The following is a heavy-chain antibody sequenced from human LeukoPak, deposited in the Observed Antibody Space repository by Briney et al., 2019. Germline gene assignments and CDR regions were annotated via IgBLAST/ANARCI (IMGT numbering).Heavy chain of an antibody. V-gene: IGHV3-21*01. CDR3: ARWGGTYYVAAFDI. CDR1: GFTFSSYS. D-gene: IGHD1-26*01. Sequence: GGSLRLSCAASGFTFSSYSMNWVRQAPGKGLEWVSSISSSSSYIYYADSLKGRFTVSRDNAKNSLYLQMNNLRAEDTAVYYCARWGGTYYVAAFDIWGQGTTVTVSS. J-gene: IGHJ3*02. CDR2: ISSSSSYI.